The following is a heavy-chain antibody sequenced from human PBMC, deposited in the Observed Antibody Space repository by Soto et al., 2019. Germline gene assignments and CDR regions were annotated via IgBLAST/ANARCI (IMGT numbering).Heavy chain of an antibody. V-gene: IGHV3-21*01. J-gene: IGHJ4*02. CDR3: ARAHTWIQLWLYDY. CDR2: ISSSSSYI. CDR1: GFTFSSYS. Sequence: GGSLRLSCAASGFTFSSYSMNWVRQAPGKGLEWVSSISSSSSYIYYADSVKGRFTISRDNAKNSLYLQMNSLRAEDTAVYYCARAHTWIQLWLYDYWGQGTLVTVSS. D-gene: IGHD5-18*01.